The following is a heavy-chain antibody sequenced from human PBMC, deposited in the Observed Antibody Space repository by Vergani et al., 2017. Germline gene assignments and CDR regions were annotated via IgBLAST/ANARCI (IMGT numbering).Heavy chain of an antibody. D-gene: IGHD1-14*01. Sequence: QVQLVQSGAEVKKPGASVKVSCKASGYTFTSYAMHWVRQAPGQRLEWIGWINAGNGNTKYSQQVQCRVTITRDTSARTAYMELSSLRSEDTAVYYCARDPEQGGRYFDYWGQGTLVTVSS. J-gene: IGHJ4*02. CDR1: GYTFTSYA. V-gene: IGHV1-3*01. CDR2: INAGNGNT. CDR3: ARDPEQGGRYFDY.